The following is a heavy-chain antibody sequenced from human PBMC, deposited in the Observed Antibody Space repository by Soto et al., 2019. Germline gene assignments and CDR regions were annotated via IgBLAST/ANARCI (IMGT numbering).Heavy chain of an antibody. D-gene: IGHD2-2*01. V-gene: IGHV1-69*12. Sequence: QVQLVQSGAEVKKPGSSVKVSCKASGGTFSSYAISWVRQAPGQGLEWMGGIIPIFGTANYAQKFQGRVTIPADEATSTASMGLSSLRSEDTAVYYCARHLPAAGYYYGMDVWGQGTTVTVSS. CDR3: ARHLPAAGYYYGMDV. CDR2: IIPIFGTA. CDR1: GGTFSSYA. J-gene: IGHJ6*02.